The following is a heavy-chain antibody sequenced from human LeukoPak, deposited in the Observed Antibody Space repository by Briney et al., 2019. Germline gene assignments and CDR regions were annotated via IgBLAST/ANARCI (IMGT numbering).Heavy chain of an antibody. CDR2: INPDGSEK. Sequence: PGGSLRLSCAASGFSFSFSNMNWVRQAPGKGLEWVASINPDGSEKYSVDSVKGRFTISRDNAKNSLYLQMNNLRAEDTAVYYCARDRGYSSFDYWGQGTLVTVSS. CDR1: GFSFSFSN. V-gene: IGHV3-7*01. J-gene: IGHJ4*02. D-gene: IGHD6-19*01. CDR3: ARDRGYSSFDY.